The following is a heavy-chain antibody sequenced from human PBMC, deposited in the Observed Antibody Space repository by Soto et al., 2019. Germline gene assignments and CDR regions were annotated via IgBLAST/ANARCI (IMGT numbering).Heavy chain of an antibody. D-gene: IGHD3-10*01. CDR2: IYYSGST. J-gene: IGHJ6*02. CDR1: GASISSGCYY. Sequence: SETMSLTCPVAGASISSGCYYWSWISQHPGKGLEWIGYIYYSGSTYYNPSLKSRVTISVDTSNNQFSLMLSSVTAADTAVYYCAKRGFDYYGMDVWGQGTTVTVSS. CDR3: AKRGFDYYGMDV. V-gene: IGHV4-31*03.